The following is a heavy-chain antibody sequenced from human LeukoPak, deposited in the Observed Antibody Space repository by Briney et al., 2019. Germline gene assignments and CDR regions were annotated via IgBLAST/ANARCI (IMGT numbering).Heavy chain of an antibody. CDR1: GYTFTSYG. D-gene: IGHD2-2*01. V-gene: IGHV1-18*01. CDR3: ARGYCCSTSAGKCYYYYYMDV. Sequence: ASVKVSCKASGYTFTSYGISWVRQAPGQGLEWMGWISAYNGNTNCAQKLQGRVTMTTDTSTSTAYMELRSLRSDDTAVYYCARGYCCSTSAGKCYYYYYMDVWGKGTTVTVSS. J-gene: IGHJ6*03. CDR2: ISAYNGNT.